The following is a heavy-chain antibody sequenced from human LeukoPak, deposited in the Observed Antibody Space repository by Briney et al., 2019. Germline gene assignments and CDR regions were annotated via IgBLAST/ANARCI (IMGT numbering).Heavy chain of an antibody. D-gene: IGHD6-13*01. CDR3: ATDSSSGYYYYMDV. CDR1: GYTFTSYG. J-gene: IGHJ6*03. Sequence: ASVKVSCKASGYTFTSYGISWVRQAPGKGLEWMGGFDPEDGETIYAQKFQGRVTMTEDTSTDTAYMELSSLRSEDTAVYYCATDSSSGYYYYMDVWGKGTTVTVSS. CDR2: FDPEDGET. V-gene: IGHV1-24*01.